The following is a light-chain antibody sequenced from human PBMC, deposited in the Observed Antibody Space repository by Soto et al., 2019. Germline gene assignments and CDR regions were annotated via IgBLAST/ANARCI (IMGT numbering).Light chain of an antibody. Sequence: DIQMTQSPSSLSASIGDRVTISCRASQGISNDLAWYPQKPGKVASLLIYAASTSHSGVPSRFRGSGSGTDFTLTISSLQPEDVATYYCQNYNSAPRTFGQGTKVDIK. CDR2: AAS. CDR3: QNYNSAPRT. J-gene: IGKJ1*01. V-gene: IGKV1-27*01. CDR1: QGISND.